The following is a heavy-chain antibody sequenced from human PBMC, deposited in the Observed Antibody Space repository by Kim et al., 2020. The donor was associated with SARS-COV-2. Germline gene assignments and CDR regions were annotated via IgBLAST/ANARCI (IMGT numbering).Heavy chain of an antibody. Sequence: SLKSRVTISVDTPKNQFSLKLSSVTAADTAVYYCARLTYYDFWSGYYLVDYWGQGTLVTVSS. J-gene: IGHJ4*02. V-gene: IGHV4-61*07. D-gene: IGHD3-3*01. CDR3: ARLTYYDFWSGYYLVDY.